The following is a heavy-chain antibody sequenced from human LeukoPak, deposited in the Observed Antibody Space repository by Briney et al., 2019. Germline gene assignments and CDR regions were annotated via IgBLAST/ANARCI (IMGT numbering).Heavy chain of an antibody. V-gene: IGHV1-69*13. J-gene: IGHJ4*02. CDR3: AGAQYYYGSGSFDY. CDR2: IIPIFGTA. CDR1: GGTFSSYA. D-gene: IGHD3-10*01. Sequence: ASVKVSCKASGGTFSSYAISWVRQAPGQGLEWMGGIIPIFGTANYAQKFQGRVTITADESTSTAYMELSSLRSEDTAVYYCAGAQYYYGSGSFDYWGQGTLVTVSS.